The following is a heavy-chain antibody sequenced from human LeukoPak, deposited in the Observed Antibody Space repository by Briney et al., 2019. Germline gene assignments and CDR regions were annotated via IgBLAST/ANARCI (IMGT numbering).Heavy chain of an antibody. CDR2: IIPTFNTA. D-gene: IGHD1-26*01. Sequence: ASVKVSCKASGGTFSSYAISWVRQVPGQGLEWMGGIIPTFNTANYAQNFQRRVTITADESTSTAYMELSTLRSEDTAVYYCATESIVGATFDTSGEGTMFTVSP. J-gene: IGHJ3*02. V-gene: IGHV1-69*13. CDR3: ATESIVGATFDT. CDR1: GGTFSSYA.